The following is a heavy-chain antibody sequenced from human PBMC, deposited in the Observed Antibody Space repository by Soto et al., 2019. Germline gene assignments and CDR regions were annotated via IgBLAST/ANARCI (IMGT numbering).Heavy chain of an antibody. J-gene: IGHJ3*02. CDR2: INHSGST. CDR3: ARVDIVVVVHPDAFDI. Sequence: QVQLQQWGAGLLKPSETLSLTCAVYGGSFSGYYRSWIRQPPGKGLEWIGEINHSGSTNYNPSLKSRVTISVDTSKNQCSLKLSSVTAADTAVYYCARVDIVVVVHPDAFDIWGQGTMVTVSS. CDR1: GGSFSGYY. V-gene: IGHV4-34*01. D-gene: IGHD2-15*01.